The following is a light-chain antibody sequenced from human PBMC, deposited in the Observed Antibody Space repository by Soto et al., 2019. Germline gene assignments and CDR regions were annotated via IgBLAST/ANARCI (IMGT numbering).Light chain of an antibody. CDR1: QTISSW. V-gene: IGKV1-5*03. CDR2: KAS. J-gene: IGKJ1*01. Sequence: DIQMTQSPSTLSASVGDRVTITCRASQTISSWLAWYQQKPGKAPKLLIYKASTLKSGVPSRFSGSGSGTEFTLTISSLQPDDFATYYCQHYNSYSDAFGQGTKV. CDR3: QHYNSYSDA.